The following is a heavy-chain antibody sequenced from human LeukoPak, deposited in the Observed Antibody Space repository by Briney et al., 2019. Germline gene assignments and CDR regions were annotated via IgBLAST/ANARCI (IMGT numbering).Heavy chain of an antibody. CDR2: IYFSGST. V-gene: IGHV4-31*03. Sequence: SETLSLTCTVSGGSISSGGYYWSWIRQHPGKGLEWIGYIYFSGSTYYNPSLKSRVTISVDMSKSQFSLKLSSVTAADTAVYYCARAIAAAGNYFDYWGQGTLVTVSS. D-gene: IGHD6-13*01. J-gene: IGHJ4*02. CDR3: ARAIAAAGNYFDY. CDR1: GGSISSGGYY.